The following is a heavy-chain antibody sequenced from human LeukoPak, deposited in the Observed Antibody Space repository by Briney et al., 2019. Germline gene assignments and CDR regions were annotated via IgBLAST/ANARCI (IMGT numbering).Heavy chain of an antibody. Sequence: GESLRISCKGSGYSFSSYWIGWVRQMPGRGLEWLGIIYPGDSDTRYSPSFQGQVTISADKSISTAYLQWSSLKASDTAMYYCARSGSSGLFDYWGQGTLVTVSS. CDR2: IYPGDSDT. J-gene: IGHJ4*02. V-gene: IGHV5-51*01. CDR1: GYSFSSYW. CDR3: ARSGSSGLFDY. D-gene: IGHD3-22*01.